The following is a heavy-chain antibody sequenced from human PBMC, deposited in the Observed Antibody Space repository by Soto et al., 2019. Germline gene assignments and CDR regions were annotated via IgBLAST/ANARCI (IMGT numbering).Heavy chain of an antibody. D-gene: IGHD2-2*01. J-gene: IGHJ4*02. CDR2: ISAYNGNT. V-gene: IGHV1-18*01. CDR3: ARGPQIVVVPAALYYFDY. Sequence: ASVKVSCKASGYTFTSYGISWVRQAPGQGLEWMGWISAYNGNTNYAQKLQGRVTMTTDTSTSTAYMELRSLRSDDTAVYYCARGPQIVVVPAALYYFDYWGQGTLVTVSS. CDR1: GYTFTSYG.